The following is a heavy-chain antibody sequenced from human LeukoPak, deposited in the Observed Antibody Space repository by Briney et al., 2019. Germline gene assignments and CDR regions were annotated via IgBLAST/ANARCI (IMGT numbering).Heavy chain of an antibody. J-gene: IGHJ5*02. CDR1: GGTFSSYA. D-gene: IGHD6-13*01. Sequence: SVKVSCKASGGTFSSYAISWVRQAPGQGLEWMGRIIPILGIANYAQKFQGRVTITADKSTSTAYMELSSLRSEDTAVYYCARDGGIAAADWFDPWGQGTLVTVSS. CDR3: ARDGGIAAADWFDP. V-gene: IGHV1-69*04. CDR2: IIPILGIA.